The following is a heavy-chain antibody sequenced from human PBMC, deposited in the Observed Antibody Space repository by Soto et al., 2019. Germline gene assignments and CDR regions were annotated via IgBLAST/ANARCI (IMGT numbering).Heavy chain of an antibody. V-gene: IGHV4-59*08. Sequence: QVQLQESGPGLVKPSETLSLTCTVSGGSISSHYWSWIRQPPGRGLEWIGFIYYSGITDSNPSLKSRVTISLDTSKNQLSLRLSSVTAADTAVYYCARPRGIAPAVWYFDLWGRRTLVTVSS. CDR1: GGSISSHY. CDR2: IYYSGIT. J-gene: IGHJ2*01. D-gene: IGHD6-13*01. CDR3: ARPRGIAPAVWYFDL.